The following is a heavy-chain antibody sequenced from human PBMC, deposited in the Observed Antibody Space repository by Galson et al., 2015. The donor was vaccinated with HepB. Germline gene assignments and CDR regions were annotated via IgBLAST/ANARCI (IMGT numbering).Heavy chain of an antibody. J-gene: IGHJ4*02. D-gene: IGHD3-3*01. CDR2: ISYDGSNK. CDR1: GFTFSSYA. CDR3: ARGRYYDFWSGYSRGGLDY. V-gene: IGHV3-30-3*01. Sequence: SLRLSCAASGFTFSSYAMHWVRQAPGKGLEWVAVISYDGSNKYYADSVKGRFTISRDNSKNTLYLQMNNLRAEDTAVYYCARGRYYDFWSGYSRGGLDYWGQGTLVTVSS.